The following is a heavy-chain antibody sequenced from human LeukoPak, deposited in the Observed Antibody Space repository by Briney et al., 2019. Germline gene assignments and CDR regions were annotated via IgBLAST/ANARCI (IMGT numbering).Heavy chain of an antibody. J-gene: IGHJ4*02. CDR1: GFTFTSYS. Sequence: GGSLRLSCAASGFTFTSYSMNWVRQAPGKGLEWVSAISGSGDSTYYGDSVKGRFTISRDNSKNTLYLQMNSLRAEDTAVYYCAKTRPLDSSSWSHGDYWGQGTLVTVSS. CDR3: AKTRPLDSSSWSHGDY. CDR2: ISGSGDST. D-gene: IGHD6-13*01. V-gene: IGHV3-23*01.